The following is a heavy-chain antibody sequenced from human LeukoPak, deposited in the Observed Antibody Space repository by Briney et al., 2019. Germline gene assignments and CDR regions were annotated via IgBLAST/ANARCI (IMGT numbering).Heavy chain of an antibody. CDR1: GGSFSSYY. J-gene: IGHJ6*02. CDR3: ARERKDYYGSGNYLYYGMDV. V-gene: IGHV4-59*01. Sequence: SETLSLTCTLSGGSFSSYYWSWIRQPPGKGLEWIGYTYYSGSTKNNPSLKSRVTISIDTSKIQFSLKLSSVTAADTAVYFCARERKDYYGSGNYLYYGMDVWGQGTTVTVSS. D-gene: IGHD3-10*01. CDR2: TYYSGST.